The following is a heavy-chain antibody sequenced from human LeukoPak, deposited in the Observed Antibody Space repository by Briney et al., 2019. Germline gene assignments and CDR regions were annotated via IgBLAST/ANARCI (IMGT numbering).Heavy chain of an antibody. CDR3: ARTPIYYYDSSGYYN. CDR1: GGSISSSSFY. J-gene: IGHJ4*02. D-gene: IGHD3-22*01. CDR2: ISSRGST. Sequence: SETLSLTCNVSGGSISSSSFYWSWIRQPAGKGLEWIGRISSRGSTNYNPSLKSRVTMSIDTSKNQFSLKLSSVTAADTAVYYCARTPIYYYDSSGYYNWGQGTLVTVSS. V-gene: IGHV4-61*02.